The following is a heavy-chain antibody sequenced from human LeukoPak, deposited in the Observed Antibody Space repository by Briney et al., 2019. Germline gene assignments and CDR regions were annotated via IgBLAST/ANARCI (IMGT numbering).Heavy chain of an antibody. V-gene: IGHV3-30*18. D-gene: IGHD3-22*01. Sequence: GRSLRLSCAASGFTFTSYGMHWVRQAPGKGLEWVAVISYDGSDKSYADSVKGRFTISRDNSKNTLYLQMNSLRAEDTAVYYCAKDLDYYDSSGYYDYWGQGTLVTVSS. J-gene: IGHJ4*02. CDR1: GFTFTSYG. CDR2: ISYDGSDK. CDR3: AKDLDYYDSSGYYDY.